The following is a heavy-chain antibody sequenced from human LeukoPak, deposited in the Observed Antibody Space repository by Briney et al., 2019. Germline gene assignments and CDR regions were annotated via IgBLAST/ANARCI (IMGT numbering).Heavy chain of an antibody. J-gene: IGHJ4*02. V-gene: IGHV4-39*01. CDR3: ARRLTIIDDYYDSSGYYLFDY. D-gene: IGHD3-22*01. CDR2: IYYSGST. Sequence: SETLSLTCTVSGGSTSSSSYYWGWIRQPPGKGLEWIGSIYYSGSTYYNPSLKSRVTISVDTSKNQFSLKLSSVTAADTAVYYCARRLTIIDDYYDSSGYYLFDYWGQGTLVTVSS. CDR1: GGSTSSSSYY.